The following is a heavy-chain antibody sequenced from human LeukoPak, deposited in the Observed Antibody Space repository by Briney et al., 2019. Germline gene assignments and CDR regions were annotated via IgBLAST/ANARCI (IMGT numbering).Heavy chain of an antibody. V-gene: IGHV4-4*09. CDR1: GGSISSYY. Sequence: PSETLSLTCTVSGGSISSYYWSWIRQPPGKGLEWIGYIYTSGSTNYNPSLKSRVTISVDTSKNQFSLKLSSVTAADTAVYYCARGRYYYYMDVWGKGTTVAVSS. CDR2: IYTSGST. J-gene: IGHJ6*03. CDR3: ARGRYYYYMDV.